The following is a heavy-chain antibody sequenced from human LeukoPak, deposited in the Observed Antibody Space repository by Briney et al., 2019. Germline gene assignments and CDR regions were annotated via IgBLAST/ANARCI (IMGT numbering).Heavy chain of an antibody. V-gene: IGHV3-48*04. J-gene: IGHJ4*02. D-gene: IGHD6-6*01. Sequence: GGSLRLSCAASGFTFSSYSMNWVRQAPGKGLEWVSYISSSGSTIYYADSVKGRFTISRDNAKNSLYLQMNSLRAEDTAVYYCASEPESYSSSSFDYWGQGTLVTVSS. CDR3: ASEPESYSSSSFDY. CDR1: GFTFSSYS. CDR2: ISSSGSTI.